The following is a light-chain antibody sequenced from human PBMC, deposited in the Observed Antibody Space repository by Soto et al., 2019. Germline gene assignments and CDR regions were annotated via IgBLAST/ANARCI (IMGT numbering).Light chain of an antibody. V-gene: IGKV1-5*01. J-gene: IGKJ1*01. CDR1: QSISSW. CDR3: QQYNSYSPT. CDR2: DAS. Sequence: DIHTTPSPSALFACVGDRVALTCRASQSISSWLAWYQQKPGKAPKLLIYDASSLESGVPSRFSGSGAGTEFTLTISSLQPDEFATYYSQQYNSYSPTFGQGTKVEIK.